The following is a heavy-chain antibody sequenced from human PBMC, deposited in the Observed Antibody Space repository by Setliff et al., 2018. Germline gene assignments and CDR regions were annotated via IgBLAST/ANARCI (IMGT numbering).Heavy chain of an antibody. J-gene: IGHJ4*02. V-gene: IGHV3-21*01. Sequence: PGGSLRLSCVASGFTFSSYSMIWVRQAPGTWLEWVSSVSIGQTHIYYADSVKGRFTISRDNAKNSLYLQMNSLRVEDTAVYFCARAKGTSMATQYFDYWGQGTPVTVSS. CDR1: GFTFSSYS. CDR3: ARAKGTSMATQYFDY. CDR2: VSIGQTHI. D-gene: IGHD3-10*01.